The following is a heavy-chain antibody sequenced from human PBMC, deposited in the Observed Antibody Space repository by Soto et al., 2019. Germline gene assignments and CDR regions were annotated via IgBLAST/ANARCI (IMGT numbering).Heavy chain of an antibody. D-gene: IGHD3-16*01. Sequence: QLQLQASGPGLVKPSETLSLTCFVSGGSISSNNYYWGWLRQPPGKGLEWLGSMSYSLSTYYNQSLKTRFTISVDTSKNQFSLKLTSVNAADTAVYYWASHLRPTHWGGVYFAYWGQGPLVTVSS. CDR2: MSYSLST. V-gene: IGHV4-39*01. J-gene: IGHJ4*02. CDR3: ASHLRPTHWGGVYFAY. CDR1: GGSISSNNYY.